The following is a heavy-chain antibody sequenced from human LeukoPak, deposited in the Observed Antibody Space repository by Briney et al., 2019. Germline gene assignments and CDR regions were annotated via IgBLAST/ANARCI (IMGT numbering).Heavy chain of an antibody. J-gene: IGHJ6*02. CDR1: GYTFTSYG. D-gene: IGHD3-10*01. CDR2: ISAYNGNT. Sequence: ASVKVSCKASGYTFTSYGISWVRQAPGQGLEWMGWISAYNGNTNYAQKLQGRVTMTTDTSTSTAYMELRSLRSDDTAVYYCARGAVRGSDVSGRRETRRGYYYYGMDVWGQGTTVTVSS. CDR3: ARGAVRGSDVSGRRETRRGYYYYGMDV. V-gene: IGHV1-18*01.